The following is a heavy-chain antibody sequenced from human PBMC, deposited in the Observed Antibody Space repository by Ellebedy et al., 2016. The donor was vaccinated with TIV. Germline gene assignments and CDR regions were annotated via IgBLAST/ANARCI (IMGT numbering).Heavy chain of an antibody. Sequence: GESLKISCAASGFTFSSYWMSWVRQAPGKGLEWVANIKQDGSEKYYVDSVKGRFTTSRDNAKNSQYLQMNSLRAEDTAVYYCARDHDAEYFQHWGQGTLVTVSS. CDR1: GFTFSSYW. CDR3: ARDHDAEYFQH. D-gene: IGHD1-1*01. CDR2: IKQDGSEK. V-gene: IGHV3-7*01. J-gene: IGHJ1*01.